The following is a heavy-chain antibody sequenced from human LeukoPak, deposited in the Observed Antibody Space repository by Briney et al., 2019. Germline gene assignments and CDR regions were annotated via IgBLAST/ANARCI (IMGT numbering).Heavy chain of an antibody. CDR1: GGSISSGGYY. D-gene: IGHD6-13*01. CDR2: IYYSGST. V-gene: IGHV4-31*03. J-gene: IGHJ4*02. CDR3: ARALRDIASFDY. Sequence: SETLSLTCTVSGGSISSGGYYWSWIRQHPGKGLEWIGYIYYSGSTYYNPSLKSRVTISVDTSKNQFSLKLSSVTAADTAVYYCARALRDIASFDYWGQGTLVTVSS.